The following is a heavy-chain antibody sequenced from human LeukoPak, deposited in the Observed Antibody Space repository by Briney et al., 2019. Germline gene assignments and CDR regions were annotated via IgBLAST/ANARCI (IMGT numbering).Heavy chain of an antibody. J-gene: IGHJ4*02. D-gene: IGHD6-13*01. CDR3: ARESPPYSSSWYYFDY. V-gene: IGHV3-30-3*01. CDR1: GFTFSSYA. CDR2: ISYDGSNK. Sequence: PGGSLRLSCVASGFTFSSYAMHWVRQAPGKGLEWVAVISYDGSNKYYADSVKGRFTISRDNSRNTLYLQMNSLRAEDTAVYYCARESPPYSSSWYYFDYWGQGTLVTVSS.